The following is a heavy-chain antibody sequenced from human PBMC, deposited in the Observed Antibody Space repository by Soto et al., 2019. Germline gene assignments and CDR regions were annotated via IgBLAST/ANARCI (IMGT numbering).Heavy chain of an antibody. V-gene: IGHV4-39*07. CDR3: ARVSGIYYYGLDV. Sequence: SETLSLTCTVSGGSISSSSYYWGWIRQPPGKGLEWIGSIYYSGSTYYNPSLKSRVTISVDTSKNQFSLKLSSVTTADTAVYYCARVSGIYYYGLDVWGQGTTVTVSS. J-gene: IGHJ6*02. CDR2: IYYSGST. D-gene: IGHD3-10*01. CDR1: GGSISSSSYY.